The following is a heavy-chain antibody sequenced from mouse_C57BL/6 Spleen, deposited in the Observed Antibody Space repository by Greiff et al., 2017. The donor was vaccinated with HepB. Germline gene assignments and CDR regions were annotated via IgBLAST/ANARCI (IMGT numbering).Heavy chain of an antibody. CDR3: AREGTVVATEGFFDY. Sequence: EVQRVESEGGLVQPGSSMKLSCTASGFTFSDYYMAWVRQVPEKGLEWVANINYDGSSTYYLDSLKSRFIISRDNAKNILYLQMSSLKSEDTATYYCAREGTVVATEGFFDYWGQGTTLTVSS. V-gene: IGHV5-16*01. J-gene: IGHJ2*01. CDR1: GFTFSDYY. CDR2: INYDGSST. D-gene: IGHD1-1*01.